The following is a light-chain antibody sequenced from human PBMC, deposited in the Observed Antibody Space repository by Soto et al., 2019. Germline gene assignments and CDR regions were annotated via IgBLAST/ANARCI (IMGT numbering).Light chain of an antibody. J-gene: IGKJ1*01. CDR3: QPRYSTPWT. CDR2: AAS. Sequence: DIQMTQSPSSLSASVGDRVTITCRASQSISSYFNWYQQKPGKAPKLLIYAASSLQSGVPSRFSGSGSGTDFTLTISSLQPEDFATYYCQPRYSTPWTFGQGTKVEI. CDR1: QSISSY. V-gene: IGKV1-39*01.